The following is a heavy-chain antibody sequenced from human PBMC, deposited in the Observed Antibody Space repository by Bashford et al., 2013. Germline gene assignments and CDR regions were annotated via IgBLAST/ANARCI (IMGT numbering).Heavy chain of an antibody. D-gene: IGHD3-10*01. V-gene: IGHV4-61*01. CDR2: IYYSGST. CDR3: AREGFGPGSGLIDY. Sequence: RPLLYSSETLSLTCTVSGGSVSSGSYYWSWIRQPPGKGLEWIGYIYYSGSTNYNPSLKSRVTISVDTSKNQFSLKLSSVTAADTAVYYCAREGFGPGSGLIDYWGQGTQVTVSS. J-gene: IGHJ4*02. CDR1: GGSVSSGSYY.